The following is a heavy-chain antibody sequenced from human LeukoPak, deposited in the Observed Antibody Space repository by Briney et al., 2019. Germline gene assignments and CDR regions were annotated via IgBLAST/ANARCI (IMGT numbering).Heavy chain of an antibody. CDR2: IYTSGST. Sequence: PSETLSLTRTVSGGSIRRYYWSWIRQPAGKGLEWIGRIYTSGSTNYNPSLKSRVTISVDKSKNQFSLKLSSVTAADTAVYYCARDPSYRWDYFDYWGQGTLVTVSS. D-gene: IGHD3-16*02. CDR1: GGSIRRYY. J-gene: IGHJ4*02. CDR3: ARDPSYRWDYFDY. V-gene: IGHV4-4*07.